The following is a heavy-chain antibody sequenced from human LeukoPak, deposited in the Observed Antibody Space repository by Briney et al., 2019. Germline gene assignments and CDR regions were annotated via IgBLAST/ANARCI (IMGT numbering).Heavy chain of an antibody. CDR1: GYTFTSYY. J-gene: IGHJ6*02. CDR2: INPSGGST. V-gene: IGHV1-46*01. CDR3: ARSSSVAGIFDYGMDV. Sequence: GASVKVSCKASGYTFTSYYMHWVRQAPGQGLEWMGIINPSGGSTSYAQKFQGRVTMTRDTSTSTVYMELSSLRSEDTAVYYRARSSSVAGIFDYGMDVWGQGTTVTVSS. D-gene: IGHD6-19*01.